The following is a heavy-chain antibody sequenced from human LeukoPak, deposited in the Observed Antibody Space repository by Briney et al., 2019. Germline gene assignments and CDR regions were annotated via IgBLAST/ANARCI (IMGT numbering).Heavy chain of an antibody. CDR1: GFTFSTYA. CDR3: AKHGPAGTDYFDY. V-gene: IGHV3-23*01. Sequence: GGSLRLSCAASGFTFSTYAMSWVRQAPGKGLEWVSAVSNSGGSTFYADSVKGQCTISRDTPKNTLYLQMNSLRDDDTAVYYCAKHGPAGTDYFDYWGQGTLVTVSS. J-gene: IGHJ4*02. D-gene: IGHD3/OR15-3a*01. CDR2: VSNSGGST.